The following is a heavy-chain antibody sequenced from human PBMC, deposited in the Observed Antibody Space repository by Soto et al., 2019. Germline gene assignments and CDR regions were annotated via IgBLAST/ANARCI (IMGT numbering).Heavy chain of an antibody. CDR3: AKVIVVVPAAMPALLSARGFDY. CDR2: ISGSGGST. D-gene: IGHD2-2*01. V-gene: IGHV3-23*01. CDR1: GFTFSSYA. J-gene: IGHJ4*02. Sequence: PGGSLRLSCAASGFTFSSYAMSWVRQAPGKGLEWVSAISGSGGSTYYADSVKGRFTISRDNSKNTLYLQMNSLRAEDTAVYYCAKVIVVVPAAMPALLSARGFDYWGQRTLVTVSS.